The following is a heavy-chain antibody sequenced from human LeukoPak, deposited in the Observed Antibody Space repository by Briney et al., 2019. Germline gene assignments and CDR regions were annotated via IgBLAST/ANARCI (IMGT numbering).Heavy chain of an antibody. CDR2: IYISGNT. CDR3: ARLLYSYGYLEGVYYFDY. J-gene: IGHJ4*02. CDR1: GASISIDY. D-gene: IGHD5-18*01. Sequence: PSETLSLTCTVSGASISIDYWSWIRQSPGKGLEGIGYIYISGNTNYNPSLKSRLTISIDTSKNQFSLKLSSVTAADTAVYYCARLLYSYGYLEGVYYFDYWGQGTLVTVSS. V-gene: IGHV4-59*08.